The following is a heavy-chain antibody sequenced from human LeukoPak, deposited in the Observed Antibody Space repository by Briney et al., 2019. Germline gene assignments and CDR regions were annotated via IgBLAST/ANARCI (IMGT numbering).Heavy chain of an antibody. D-gene: IGHD2-21*02. V-gene: IGHV1-18*01. J-gene: IGHJ4*02. Sequence: ASVKVSCKASGYTFTSYGISWVRQAPGQGLEWMGWISTYNGNTNYAQKLQGRVTMSTDTSTSTAYMELRSLRSDDTAVYYCARVLVPATLDYWGQGTLVTVSS. CDR2: ISTYNGNT. CDR1: GYTFTSYG. CDR3: ARVLVPATLDY.